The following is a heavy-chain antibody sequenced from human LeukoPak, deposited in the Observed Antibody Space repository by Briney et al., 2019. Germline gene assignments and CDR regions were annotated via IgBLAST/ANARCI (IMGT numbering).Heavy chain of an antibody. J-gene: IGHJ4*02. CDR1: GGSFSGYY. D-gene: IGHD3-10*01. CDR3: ARHMVRGVIIPLAAEFDY. Sequence: SETLSLTCAVYGGSFSGYYWSWIRQPPGKGLEWIGEINHSGSTYYNPSLKSRVTISVDTSKNQFSLKLSSVTAADTAVYYCARHMVRGVIIPLAAEFDYWGQGTLVTVSS. V-gene: IGHV4-34*01. CDR2: INHSGST.